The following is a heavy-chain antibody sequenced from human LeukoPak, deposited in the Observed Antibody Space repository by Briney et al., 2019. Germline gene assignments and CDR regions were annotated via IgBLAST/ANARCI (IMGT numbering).Heavy chain of an antibody. J-gene: IGHJ6*03. V-gene: IGHV4-61*05. CDR2: IYYSGST. Sequence: SETLSLTCTVSGGSISSSSYYWGWIRQPPGKGLEWIGYIYYSGSTNYNPSLKSRVTISVDTSKNQFSLKLSSVTAADTAVYYCARERVGATPGYYYYYMDVWGKGTTVTISS. CDR3: ARERVGATPGYYYYYMDV. D-gene: IGHD1-26*01. CDR1: GGSISSSSYY.